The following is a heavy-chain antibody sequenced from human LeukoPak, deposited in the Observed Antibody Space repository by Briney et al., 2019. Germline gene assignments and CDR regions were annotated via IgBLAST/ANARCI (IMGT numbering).Heavy chain of an antibody. CDR1: GGSISSYY. J-gene: IGHJ4*02. V-gene: IGHV4-59*01. CDR3: ARCYDFWSGYPFDY. D-gene: IGHD3-3*01. Sequence: PSGTLSLTCTVSGGSISSYYWSWIRQPPGKGLEWIGYIYYSGSTNYNPSLKSRVTISVDTSKNQFSLKLSSVTAADTAVYYCARCYDFWSGYPFDYWGQGTLVTVSS. CDR2: IYYSGST.